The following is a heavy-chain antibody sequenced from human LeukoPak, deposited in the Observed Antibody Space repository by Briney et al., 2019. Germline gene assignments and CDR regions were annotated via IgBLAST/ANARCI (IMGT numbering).Heavy chain of an antibody. CDR1: GFTFSRYW. J-gene: IGHJ4*02. CDR3: AKVHLTYYYDSSGYGFQDY. D-gene: IGHD3-22*01. V-gene: IGHV3-30*18. Sequence: PGGSLRLSCAASGFTFSRYWMSWVRQAPGKGLEWVAVISYDGSNKYYGDSVKGRFTVSRDNSKNTVYLQMNSLRAEDTAVYYCAKVHLTYYYDSSGYGFQDYWGQGTLVTVSS. CDR2: ISYDGSNK.